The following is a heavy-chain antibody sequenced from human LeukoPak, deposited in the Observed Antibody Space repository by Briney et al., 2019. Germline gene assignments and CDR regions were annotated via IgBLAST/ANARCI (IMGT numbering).Heavy chain of an antibody. D-gene: IGHD6-13*01. CDR3: AHMFTSSWSGAFDV. J-gene: IGHJ3*01. Sequence: SGPTLVKPTQTLTLTCTFSGFSLTSNGVAVAWIRQPPGKALEWLAFINWNDDQGHSPSLKSRLTITKDSSRNQVVLTMTNVDPVDSATYYCAHMFTSSWSGAFDVWGQGTMASVSS. CDR1: GFSLTSNGVA. CDR2: INWNDDQ. V-gene: IGHV2-5*01.